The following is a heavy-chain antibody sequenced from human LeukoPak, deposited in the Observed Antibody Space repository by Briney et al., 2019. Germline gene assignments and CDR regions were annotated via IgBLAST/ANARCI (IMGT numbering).Heavy chain of an antibody. CDR1: GGSVISGGWY. CDR3: ATWSSSSGEVY. Sequence: SETLSLTCTVSGGSVISGGWYWSWIRQPAGKGLEWIGRVYSDESTIYNPSLKSRVTISVDTSRNQFSLNLSSATAADTAVYYCATWSSSSGEVYWGQGTLVTVSS. J-gene: IGHJ4*02. D-gene: IGHD6-6*01. CDR2: VYSDEST. V-gene: IGHV4-61*02.